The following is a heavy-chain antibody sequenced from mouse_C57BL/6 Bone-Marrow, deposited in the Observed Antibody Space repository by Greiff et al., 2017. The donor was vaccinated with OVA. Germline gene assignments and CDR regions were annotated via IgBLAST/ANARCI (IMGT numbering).Heavy chain of an antibody. J-gene: IGHJ2*01. CDR2: IDPSDSYT. Sequence: QVQLQQPGAELVMPGASVKLSCKASGYTFTSYWMHWVKQRPGQGLEWIGEIDPSDSYTNYNQKFKGKSTLTVDKSSSTAYMQLSSLTSEDSAVYYCARTHYYGSSPFDYWGQGTTLTVSS. V-gene: IGHV1-69*01. CDR3: ARTHYYGSSPFDY. CDR1: GYTFTSYW. D-gene: IGHD1-1*01.